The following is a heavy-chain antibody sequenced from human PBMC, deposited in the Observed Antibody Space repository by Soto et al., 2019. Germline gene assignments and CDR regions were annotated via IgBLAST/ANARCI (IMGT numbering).Heavy chain of an antibody. D-gene: IGHD5-18*01. Sequence: VQALESSGKGSGYSASSYWIGTERHMPRKGLERMGIIYTGDSDTRYSPSFQGQVTISADKSLRTAYLQWSSLKASDTAMYYCASPPDTSMVMNYSGQGTLVTVYS. CDR1: GYSASSYW. V-gene: IGHV5-51*01. CDR2: IYTGDSDT. CDR3: ASPPDTSMVMNY. J-gene: IGHJ4*02.